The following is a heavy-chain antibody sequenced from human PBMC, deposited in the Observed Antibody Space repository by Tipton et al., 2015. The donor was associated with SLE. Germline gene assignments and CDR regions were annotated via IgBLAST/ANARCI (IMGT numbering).Heavy chain of an antibody. CDR1: GGSISSGSYY. D-gene: IGHD6-19*01. CDR3: ATVGQWLALGDFDY. J-gene: IGHJ4*02. Sequence: TLSLTCTVSGGSISSGSYYWSWIRQPAGKGLEWIGHIYTSGSTNYNPSLKSRVTISVDTSKNQFSLKLSSVTAADTAVYYCATVGQWLALGDFDYWGQGTLVTVSS. V-gene: IGHV4-61*09. CDR2: IYTSGST.